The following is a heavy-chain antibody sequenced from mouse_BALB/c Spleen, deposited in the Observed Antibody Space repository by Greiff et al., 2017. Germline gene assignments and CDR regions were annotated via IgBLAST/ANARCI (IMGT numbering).Heavy chain of an antibody. CDR2: ISSGGGSS. CDR1: GFAFSSYD. CDR3: ARHWDY. V-gene: IGHV5-12-1*01. J-gene: IGHJ2*01. Sequence: EVKLMASGGGLVKPGGSLKLSCAASGFAFSSYDMSWVRQTPEKRLEWVAYISSGGGSSYYPDTVKGRFTISRYNAKNTLYLQMSSLKSVDTAMYYCARHWDYWGQGTTLTVSS.